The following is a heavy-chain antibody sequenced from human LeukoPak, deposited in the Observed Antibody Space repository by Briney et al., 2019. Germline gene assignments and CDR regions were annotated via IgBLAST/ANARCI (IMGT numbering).Heavy chain of an antibody. CDR3: ARVEAYSSSARLNYYYYMDV. CDR1: GGSISSYY. Sequence: SETLSLTCTVSGGSISSYYWSWIRQPPGKGLEWIGYIYYSGSTNYNPSLKSRVTISVDTSKNQFSLKLSSVTAADTAVYYCARVEAYSSSARLNYYYYMDVWGKGTTVTVSS. D-gene: IGHD6-6*01. J-gene: IGHJ6*03. V-gene: IGHV4-59*01. CDR2: IYYSGST.